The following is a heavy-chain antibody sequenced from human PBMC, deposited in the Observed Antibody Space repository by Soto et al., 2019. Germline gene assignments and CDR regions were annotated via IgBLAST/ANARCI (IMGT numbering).Heavy chain of an antibody. D-gene: IGHD1-26*01. V-gene: IGHV3-11*01. J-gene: IGHJ4*02. CDR1: GLTFSDSY. CDR3: AGGGGASDY. Sequence: QVQLVESGGGLVKPGGSLRLSCAASGLTFSDSYMSWIRQAPGKGLEWVSCMSNSGTTTYYADSVKGRFTISRDNAENSQYLQMNSLRAEDTAVYFCAGGGGASDYWGPGTLVTVSS. CDR2: MSNSGTTT.